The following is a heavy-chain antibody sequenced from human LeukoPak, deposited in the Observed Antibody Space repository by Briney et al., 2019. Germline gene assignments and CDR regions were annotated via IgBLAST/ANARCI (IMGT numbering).Heavy chain of an antibody. J-gene: IGHJ6*02. CDR1: AGSIGDSY. Sequence: SETLSLTCSDSAGSIGDSYWSWVRQPPGKGLEWIGYISYSVSTNYNPSLTSRVTISVDTSKNQFSLKLNSVTAADTAIYYCARANFGQLLGLYYYYGMDVRGQGTTVTVSS. CDR3: ARANFGQLLGLYYYYGMDV. D-gene: IGHD5-24*01. CDR2: ISYSVST. V-gene: IGHV4-59*01.